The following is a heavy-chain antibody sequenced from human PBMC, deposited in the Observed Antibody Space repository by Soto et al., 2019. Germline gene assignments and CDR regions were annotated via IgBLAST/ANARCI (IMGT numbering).Heavy chain of an antibody. Sequence: PSQTLSLPFAISGDSVSRNTASWNWIRQSPSRGLEWLGRTYFRSKWYNDYAVSVKSRIIINPDTSNNQFSLQLNSVTPEDTAVYFCAKGDNLGPKTGYAFDPWGQGIMVTVSS. CDR2: TYFRSKWYN. CDR3: AKGDNLGPKTGYAFDP. CDR1: GDSVSRNTAS. D-gene: IGHD5-12*01. V-gene: IGHV6-1*01. J-gene: IGHJ5*02.